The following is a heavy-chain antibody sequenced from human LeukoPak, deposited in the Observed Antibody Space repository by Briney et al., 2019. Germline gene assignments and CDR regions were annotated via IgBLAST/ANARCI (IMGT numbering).Heavy chain of an antibody. CDR2: IYPGDSDT. CDR1: GYISTIYW. V-gene: IGHV5-51*01. J-gene: IGHJ4*02. D-gene: IGHD3-10*01. Sequence: GESLKISCKASGYISTIYWIGRVRQMPGKGLEWMGIIYPGDSDTRYSPSFQGQVTISADRSISTAYLQWSSLKASDTAMYYCARLEGYVYGSGSYMGIDYWGQGTLVTVSS. CDR3: ARLEGYVYGSGSYMGIDY.